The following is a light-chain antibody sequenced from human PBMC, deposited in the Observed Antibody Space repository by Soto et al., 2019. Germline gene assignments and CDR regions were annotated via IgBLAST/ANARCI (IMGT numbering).Light chain of an antibody. CDR3: QKYNSAPLT. Sequence: DIQMTQSPSSLSASVGDRVTITCRASQGISSYLAWYQQKPGKVPRLLIYAASALRSGVPSRFSGSASGTDFTLNISSLQPEDVATYYCQKYNSAPLTFGGGTKVEIK. CDR2: AAS. J-gene: IGKJ4*01. V-gene: IGKV1-27*01. CDR1: QGISSY.